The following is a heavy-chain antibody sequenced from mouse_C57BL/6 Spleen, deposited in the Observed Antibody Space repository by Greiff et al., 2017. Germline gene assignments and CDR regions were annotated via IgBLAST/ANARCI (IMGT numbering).Heavy chain of an antibody. CDR2: INPSNGGT. Sequence: VQLQQPGTELVKPGASVKLSCKASGYTFTSYWMHWVKQRPGQGLEWIGNINPSNGGTNYNEKFKSKATLTVDKSSSTAYMQLSSLTSEDSAVYYCASGDGYFFWYFDVWGTGTTVTVSS. CDR1: GYTFTSYW. J-gene: IGHJ1*03. D-gene: IGHD2-3*01. CDR3: ASGDGYFFWYFDV. V-gene: IGHV1-53*01.